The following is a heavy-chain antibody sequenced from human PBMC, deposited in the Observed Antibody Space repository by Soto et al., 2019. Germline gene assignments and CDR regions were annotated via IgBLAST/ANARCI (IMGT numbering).Heavy chain of an antibody. CDR1: GFTVSSNY. CDR2: IYSGGST. J-gene: IGHJ6*03. Sequence: GSLRLSCAASGFTVSSNYMSWVRQAPGKGLEWVSVIYSGGSTYYANSVKGRFTISRDNSKNTLYLQMNSLRAEDTAVYYCARDIWSGYYYYYMDVWGKGTTVTVSS. V-gene: IGHV3-66*01. D-gene: IGHD3-10*02. CDR3: ARDIWSGYYYYYMDV.